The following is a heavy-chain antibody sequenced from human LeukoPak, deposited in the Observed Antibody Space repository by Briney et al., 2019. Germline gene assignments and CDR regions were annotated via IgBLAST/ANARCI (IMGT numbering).Heavy chain of an antibody. D-gene: IGHD6-6*01. J-gene: IGHJ4*02. V-gene: IGHV1-46*01. CDR3: ARECSSSSCLDY. CDR1: GYTFTSYY. Sequence: ASVKVSCKASGYTFTSYYMHWVRQAPGQGLEWMGIINPSGGRTSNAQKFQGRVTMTRDMSTSTVYMELSSLRSEDTAMYYCARECSSSSCLDYWGQGTLVTVSS. CDR2: INPSGGRT.